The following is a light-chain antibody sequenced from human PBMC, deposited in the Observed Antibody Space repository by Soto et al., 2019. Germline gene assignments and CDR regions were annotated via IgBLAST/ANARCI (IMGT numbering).Light chain of an antibody. J-gene: IGLJ7*01. CDR2: GNS. Sequence: QSVLTQPPSVSGAPGQRVTISCTGSSSNIGAGYDVHWYQQLPGTAPKLLIYGNSIRPSGVPDRFSGSKSGTSASLAITGLQAEDEADYYCQSYDSSLSEVFGGGTQLTVL. V-gene: IGLV1-40*01. CDR3: QSYDSSLSEV. CDR1: SSNIGAGYD.